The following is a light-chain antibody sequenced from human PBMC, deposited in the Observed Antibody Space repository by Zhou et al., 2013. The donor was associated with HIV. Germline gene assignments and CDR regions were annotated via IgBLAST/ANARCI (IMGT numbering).Light chain of an antibody. CDR1: QSVSSY. CDR2: DAS. V-gene: IGKV3-11*01. Sequence: EIVLTQSPATLSLSPGERATLSCRASQSVSSYLAWYQQKPGQAPRLLIYDASNRATGIPDRFSGSGSGTDFTLTISRLEPEDFAVYYCQQYGYLITFGQGTRLEIK. CDR3: QQYGYLIT. J-gene: IGKJ5*01.